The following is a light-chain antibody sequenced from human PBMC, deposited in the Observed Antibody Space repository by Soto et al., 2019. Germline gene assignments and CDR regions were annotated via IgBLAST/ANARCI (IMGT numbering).Light chain of an antibody. CDR2: KAS. V-gene: IGKV1-5*03. J-gene: IGKJ5*01. CDR1: QSISSW. CDR3: QQSGT. Sequence: DIQMIQSPSTLSASVGDRVTITCRASQSISSWLAWYQQKPGKAPKLLIYKASSLESGVPSRFSGSGSGTEFTLTISSLQPDDFATYYCQQSGTFGQGTRLEIK.